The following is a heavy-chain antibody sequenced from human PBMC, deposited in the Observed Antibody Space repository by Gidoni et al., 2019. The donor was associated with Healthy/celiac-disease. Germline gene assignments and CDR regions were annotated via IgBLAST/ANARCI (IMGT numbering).Heavy chain of an antibody. CDR3: ARGHRARLRFLEWPYMDV. CDR2: INHSGST. Sequence: QVQLQQWDAGRLKPSETLSPTCAVTGGSFSGHYRRWIRQPPGKGLEWIGEINHSGSTNYTPSLKIRVTISVDTSQNQFSLKLSSVTAADTAVYYCARGHRARLRFLEWPYMDVWGKGTTVTVSS. J-gene: IGHJ6*03. D-gene: IGHD3-3*01. CDR1: GGSFSGHY. V-gene: IGHV4-34*01.